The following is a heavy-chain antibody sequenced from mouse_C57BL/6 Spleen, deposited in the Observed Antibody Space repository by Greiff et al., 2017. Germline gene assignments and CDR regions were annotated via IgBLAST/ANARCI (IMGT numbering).Heavy chain of an antibody. Sequence: EVQRVESGEGLVKPGGSLKLSCAASGFTFSSYAMSWVRQTPEKRLEWVAYISSGGDYIYYADTVKGPFTISRDNARNTLYLQMSSLKSEDTAMYYCTYYGSSLWFAYWGQGTLVTVSA. CDR3: TYYGSSLWFAY. V-gene: IGHV5-9-1*02. J-gene: IGHJ3*01. CDR1: GFTFSSYA. CDR2: ISSGGDYI. D-gene: IGHD1-1*01.